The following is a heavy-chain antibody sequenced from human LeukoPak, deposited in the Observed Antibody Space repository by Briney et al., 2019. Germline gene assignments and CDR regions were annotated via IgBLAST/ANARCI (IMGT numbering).Heavy chain of an antibody. J-gene: IGHJ4*02. D-gene: IGHD4-17*01. V-gene: IGHV1-69*04. CDR3: ATPSRTEDGDYGVC. CDR1: GVIFSNFA. CDR2: IIPILDLA. Sequence: SVKVSCKASGVIFSNFAFNWVRQAPGQGLEWMGRIIPILDLAHLTQKFQGRLTITADKSTNTGYMELSSLTAEDTAVYYCATPSRTEDGDYGVCWGQGTLVTVSS.